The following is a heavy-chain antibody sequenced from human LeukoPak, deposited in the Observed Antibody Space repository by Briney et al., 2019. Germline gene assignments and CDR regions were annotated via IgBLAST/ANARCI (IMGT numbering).Heavy chain of an antibody. CDR1: GESFSGYY. V-gene: IGHV4-34*01. Sequence: PSETLSLTCAVYGESFSGYYWSWIRQPPGKGLEWIGEINHSGSTNYNPSLKSRVTISVDTSKNQFSLKLTSVTAADTAVYYCARGRNQWLRWRFDYWGQGTLVTVSS. CDR2: INHSGST. D-gene: IGHD5-12*01. CDR3: ARGRNQWLRWRFDY. J-gene: IGHJ4*02.